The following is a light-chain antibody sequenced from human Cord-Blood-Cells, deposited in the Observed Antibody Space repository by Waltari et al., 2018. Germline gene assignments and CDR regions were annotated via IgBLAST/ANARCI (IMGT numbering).Light chain of an antibody. J-gene: IGLJ1*01. V-gene: IGLV2-23*01. CDR1: SSVVGSHNF. Sequence: QSALTQPASVSGSPGQSITISCTGTSSVVGSHNFVSWYQQHSGKAPKLMIYEGSKRPSGVSNRFSGSKSGNTASLTISGLQAEDEADYYCCSYAGSSFYVFGTGTKVTVL. CDR3: CSYAGSSFYV. CDR2: EGS.